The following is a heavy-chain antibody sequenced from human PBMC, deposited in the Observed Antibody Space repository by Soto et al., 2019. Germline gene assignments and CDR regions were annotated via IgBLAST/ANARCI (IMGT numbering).Heavy chain of an antibody. Sequence: GGSLRLSCAASGFTFSSHAMSWVRQAPGKGLDWVSAIGGSGGSTYYADSVKGRFTISRDNSKNTLYLQMNSLRVEDTAMYYCAKSPYYYDSGSNFYWGQGTLVTVSS. J-gene: IGHJ4*02. D-gene: IGHD3-10*01. CDR3: AKSPYYYDSGSNFY. V-gene: IGHV3-23*01. CDR1: GFTFSSHA. CDR2: IGGSGGST.